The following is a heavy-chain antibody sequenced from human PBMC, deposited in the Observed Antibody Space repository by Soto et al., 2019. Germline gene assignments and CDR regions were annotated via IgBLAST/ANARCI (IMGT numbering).Heavy chain of an antibody. CDR3: ARDLPTVTKAPYYYYGMDV. Sequence: QVQLQQWGAGLLKPSETLSLTCAVYGGSFSGYYWSWIRQPPGKGLEWIGEINHSGSTNYNPSLKSRVTISVDTSKNQFSVKLSSVTAADTAVYYCARDLPTVTKAPYYYYGMDVWGQGTTVTVSS. J-gene: IGHJ6*02. V-gene: IGHV4-34*01. CDR2: INHSGST. CDR1: GGSFSGYY. D-gene: IGHD4-4*01.